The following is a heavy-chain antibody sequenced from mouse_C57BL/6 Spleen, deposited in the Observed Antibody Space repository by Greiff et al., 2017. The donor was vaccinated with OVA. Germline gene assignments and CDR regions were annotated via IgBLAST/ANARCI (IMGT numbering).Heavy chain of an antibody. CDR3: ARDGGTTRDWDVEG. V-gene: IGHV1-81*01. Sequence: QVQLQQSGAELARPGASVKLSCKASGYTFTSYGISWVKQRTGQGLEWIGEIYPRSGNTYYNEKFKGKATLTVDKPSSTAYMQLSSLTSEDSAGYECARDGGTTRDWDVEGWGTGTTVTVSS. D-gene: IGHD2-14*01. J-gene: IGHJ1*03. CDR1: GYTFTSYG. CDR2: IYPRSGNT.